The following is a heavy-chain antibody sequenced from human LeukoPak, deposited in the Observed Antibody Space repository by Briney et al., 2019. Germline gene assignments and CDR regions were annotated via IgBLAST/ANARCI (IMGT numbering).Heavy chain of an antibody. V-gene: IGHV3-21*01. CDR3: AKFKGHYGDSEYYFDS. D-gene: IGHD3-10*01. CDR1: GFTFSNYW. CDR2: ITGSSDYI. J-gene: IGHJ4*02. Sequence: GGSLRLSCAVSGFTFSNYWMTWVRQAPGKGLEWVSCITGSSDYIFYADSVRGRFTISRDNAKNSLFLQMNGLRAEDTAVYYCAKFKGHYGDSEYYFDSWGQGTLVTVSS.